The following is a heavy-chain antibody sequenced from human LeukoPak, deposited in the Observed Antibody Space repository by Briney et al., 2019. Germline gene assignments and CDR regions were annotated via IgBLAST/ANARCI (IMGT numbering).Heavy chain of an antibody. CDR3: ANAAAGTGYYYGMDV. CDR1: GGTFSSYA. V-gene: IGHV1-69*01. J-gene: IGHJ6*02. Sequence: ASVKVSCKASGGTFSSYAISWVRQAPGQGLEWMGGIIPIFGTANYAQKFQGRVTITADESTSTAYMELSSLRSEDTAVYYCANAAAGTGYYYGMDVWGQGTTVTVSS. D-gene: IGHD6-13*01. CDR2: IIPIFGTA.